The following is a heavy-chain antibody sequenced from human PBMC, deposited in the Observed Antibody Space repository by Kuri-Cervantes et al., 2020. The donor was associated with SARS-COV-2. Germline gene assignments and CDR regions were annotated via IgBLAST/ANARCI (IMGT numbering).Heavy chain of an antibody. CDR3: ARDSATGTRWGDLNGMDV. CDR1: GYPLTNFG. D-gene: IGHD1-7*01. Sequence: ASVKVSCKASGYPLTNFGISWVRQAPGRGLEWMGWISTYSGDTIYPQKIQGRVTMTTDTSTSTAYMDLRGLRSDDTAVYYCARDSATGTRWGDLNGMDVWGQGTTGTDSS. CDR2: ISTYSGDT. J-gene: IGHJ6*02. V-gene: IGHV1-18*01.